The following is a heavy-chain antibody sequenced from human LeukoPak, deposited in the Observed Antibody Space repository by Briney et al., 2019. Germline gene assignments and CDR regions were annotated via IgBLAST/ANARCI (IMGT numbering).Heavy chain of an antibody. CDR1: GFTFKSYA. CDR2: ISYDETNE. CDR3: AKAPYCGMRGNYNCDWFDP. Sequence: GGSLRLSCAASGFTFKSYAMHWVRQAPGKGLEWVAVISYDETNEFYADSVKGRFTISRDNSKNTLYLQMNSLRAEDTAVYYCAKAPYCGMRGNYNCDWFDPWGQGTLVTVSS. D-gene: IGHD1-1*01. V-gene: IGHV3-30*18. J-gene: IGHJ5*02.